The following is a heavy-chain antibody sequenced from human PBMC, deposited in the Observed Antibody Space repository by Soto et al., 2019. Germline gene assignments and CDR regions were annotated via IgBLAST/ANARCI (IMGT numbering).Heavy chain of an antibody. V-gene: IGHV3-7*01. CDR3: VRSIDD. J-gene: IGHJ4*02. Sequence: EVQLVESGGGLVQPEGSLRPSCVASGFTFSDSWMSWVRQAPGKGLEWVANMKPDGSDKYYADSVKGRFIISRDNGKNSLYLQMNSLRVEDTAIYYCVRSIDDLGQGTLVTVSS. CDR2: MKPDGSDK. CDR1: GFTFSDSW.